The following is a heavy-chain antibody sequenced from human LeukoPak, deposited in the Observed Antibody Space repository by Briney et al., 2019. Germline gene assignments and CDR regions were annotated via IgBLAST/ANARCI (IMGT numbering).Heavy chain of an antibody. V-gene: IGHV1-18*01. CDR2: ISAYNGNT. CDR1: GYTFTSYG. CDR3: ANLFVGDYGVDDGDAFDI. D-gene: IGHD4-17*01. J-gene: IGHJ3*02. Sequence: VASVKVSCKASGYTFTSYGISWVRQAPGQGLEWMGWISAYNGNTNYAQKLQGRVTMTTDTSTSTAYMELRSLRSDDTAVYYCANLFVGDYGVDDGDAFDIWGQGTMATVSS.